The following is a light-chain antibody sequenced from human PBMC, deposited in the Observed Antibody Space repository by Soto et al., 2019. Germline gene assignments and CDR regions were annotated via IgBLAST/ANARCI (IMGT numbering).Light chain of an antibody. CDR1: NIGSKG. CDR3: QVWDSRIHYV. J-gene: IGLJ1*01. V-gene: IGLV3-21*02. Sequence: SSELTQPPSVSVAPGQTASITCEGNNIGSKGVHWYQQKPGQAPVLVVYDDDDRPSGIPERFSGSNSGDTATLTISRVEAGDEADYYCQVWDSRIHYVFGTGTKVTVL. CDR2: DDD.